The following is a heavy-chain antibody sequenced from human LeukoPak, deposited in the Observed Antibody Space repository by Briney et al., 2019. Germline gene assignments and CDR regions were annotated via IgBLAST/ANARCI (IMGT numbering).Heavy chain of an antibody. CDR2: ISYDGSNK. D-gene: IGHD3-9*01. CDR1: GFSFSNYG. V-gene: IGHV3-30*03. CDR3: ALTLRYFDWLFAGIDY. Sequence: PGRSLRLSCAASGFSFSNYGIHWVRQAPGKGLEWVTVISYDGSNKYYADSVKGRFTISRDNSKNTLYLQMNSLRAEDTAVYYCALTLRYFDWLFAGIDYWGQGTLVTVSS. J-gene: IGHJ4*02.